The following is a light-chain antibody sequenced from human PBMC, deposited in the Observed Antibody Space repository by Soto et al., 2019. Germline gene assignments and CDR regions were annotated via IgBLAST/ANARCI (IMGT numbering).Light chain of an antibody. Sequence: EIVLTQSPGTLSLSPGEPVTLSCRASQTVLSSYVAWYQQKPGQAPRLLIYGASSRATGIPDRFSGGGSGTDFTLTISRLETEDFGIYYCQQYGNPPQTVGQGTKVDIK. V-gene: IGKV3-20*01. J-gene: IGKJ1*01. CDR3: QQYGNPPQT. CDR2: GAS. CDR1: QTVLSSY.